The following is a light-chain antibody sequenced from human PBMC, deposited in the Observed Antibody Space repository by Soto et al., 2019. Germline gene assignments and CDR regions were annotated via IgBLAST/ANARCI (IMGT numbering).Light chain of an antibody. CDR1: QTLNNGY. V-gene: IGKV3-20*01. J-gene: IGKJ1*01. Sequence: ESVLMQSVGTLSLSEGERATLSCRASQTLNNGYLAWYQQKPGQTPTVLIYAASRRATGIPDRFSGSGSGTDFTLSISRLEPEDFAVYYCQQYETSPTFGQGT. CDR2: AAS. CDR3: QQYETSPT.